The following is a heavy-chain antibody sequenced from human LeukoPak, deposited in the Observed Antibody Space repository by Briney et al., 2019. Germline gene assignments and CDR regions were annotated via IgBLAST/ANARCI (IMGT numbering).Heavy chain of an antibody. Sequence: ASVKVSCKASGYTFTSYGISWVRQAPGQGLEWMGWISAYNGNTNYAQKLQGRVTMTTDTSTSTAYMELRGLRSDDTAVYYCARHPTVTTGGDFDYWGQGTLVTVSS. V-gene: IGHV1-18*01. CDR3: ARHPTVTTGGDFDY. CDR1: GYTFTSYG. CDR2: ISAYNGNT. J-gene: IGHJ4*02. D-gene: IGHD4-17*01.